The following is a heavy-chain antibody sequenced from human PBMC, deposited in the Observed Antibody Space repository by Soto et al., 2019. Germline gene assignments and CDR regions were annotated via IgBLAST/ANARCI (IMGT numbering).Heavy chain of an antibody. Sequence: GGSLRLSCAASGFTFSSYSMNWVRQAPGKGLEWVSSISSSSSYIYYADSVKGRFTISRDNAKNSLYLQMNSLRAEDTAVYYCARDRDPYYYYGMDVWGQGTTVTVSS. CDR1: GFTFSSYS. CDR2: ISSSSSYI. CDR3: ARDRDPYYYYGMDV. V-gene: IGHV3-21*01. J-gene: IGHJ6*02.